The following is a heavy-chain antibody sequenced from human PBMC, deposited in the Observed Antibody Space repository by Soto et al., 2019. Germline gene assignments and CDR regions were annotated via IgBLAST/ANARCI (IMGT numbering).Heavy chain of an antibody. CDR2: ISWNSGSI. D-gene: IGHD3-3*01. CDR3: FGTQSFGVVTQRGWFDP. CDR1: GFTFDDYA. V-gene: IGHV3-9*01. Sequence: EVQLVESGGGLVQPGRSLRLSCAASGFTFDDYARHWVRQAPGKGLEWVSGISWNSGSIGYADSVKGRFTISRDNAKNSLYLQMNSLRAEDTALYYCFGTQSFGVVTQRGWFDPWGQGTLVTVSS. J-gene: IGHJ5*02.